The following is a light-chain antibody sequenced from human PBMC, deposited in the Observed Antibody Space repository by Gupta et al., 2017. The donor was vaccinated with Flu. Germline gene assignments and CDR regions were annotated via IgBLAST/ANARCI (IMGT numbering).Light chain of an antibody. J-gene: IGKJ5*01. CDR1: QSISSY. CDR2: AAS. V-gene: IGKV1-39*01. Sequence: VGDRVTITCRASQSISSYLNWYQQKPGKAPKLLIYAASSLQSGVPSRFSGSGSGTDFTLTISSLQPEDFATYYCQQSYSNPRTFGQGTRL. CDR3: QQSYSNPRT.